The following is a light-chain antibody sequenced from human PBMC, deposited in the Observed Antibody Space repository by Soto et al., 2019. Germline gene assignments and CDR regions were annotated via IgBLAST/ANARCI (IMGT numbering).Light chain of an antibody. J-gene: IGLJ1*01. CDR1: SSDVGSYNL. CDR3: CSYAGSSTPYV. V-gene: IGLV2-23*01. CDR2: EGS. Sequence: ALTQPASVSGSPGQSITISCTGTSSDVGSYNLVSWYQQHPGKAPKLMIYEGSKRPSGVSNRFSGSKSGNTASLTISGLQAEDEADYYCCSYAGSSTPYVFGTGTKVTVL.